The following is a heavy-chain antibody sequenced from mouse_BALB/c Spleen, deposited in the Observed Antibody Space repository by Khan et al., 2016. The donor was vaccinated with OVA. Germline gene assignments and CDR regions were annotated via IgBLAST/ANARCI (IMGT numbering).Heavy chain of an antibody. CDR2: INPSSAYI. CDR3: AAYYRYPAWFAY. D-gene: IGHD2-14*01. CDR1: GYTFTSYT. V-gene: IGHV1-4*01. Sequence: VQLQESGAELARPGASVKMSCKASGYTFTSYTMHWVKQRPGQGLEWIGYINPSSAYINYNQNLKDKATLTADKSSSTPYTQLSSLTSEDSAVYCLAAYYRYPAWFAYWGQGTLVTVSA. J-gene: IGHJ3*01.